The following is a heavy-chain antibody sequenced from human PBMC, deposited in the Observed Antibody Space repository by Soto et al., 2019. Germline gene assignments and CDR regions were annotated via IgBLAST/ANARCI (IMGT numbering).Heavy chain of an antibody. CDR1: GFTFSNYW. CDR3: ARDLGGYASH. Sequence: EVQLVESGGGLVQPGGSLRLSCAASGFTFSNYWMHWVRHAPGKGTVWVSRINTDASTTNYADSVKGRFTISRDNAKNTLYLQTNRLGAEDTAVYYCARDLGGYASHWGQGTLVTVSS. J-gene: IGHJ4*02. CDR2: INTDASTT. D-gene: IGHD3-22*01. V-gene: IGHV3-74*01.